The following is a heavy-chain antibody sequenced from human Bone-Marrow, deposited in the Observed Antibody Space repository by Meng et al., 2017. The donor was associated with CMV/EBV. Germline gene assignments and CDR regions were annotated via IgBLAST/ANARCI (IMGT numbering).Heavy chain of an antibody. CDR3: AHSRVTIFGVPTSGMDV. J-gene: IGHJ6*02. CDR1: GFPLSTSGVG. D-gene: IGHD3-3*01. V-gene: IGHV2-5*01. CDR2: IYWNDDK. Sequence: SGPTLVKPTQTLTLTCTFSGFPLSTSGVGVGWIRQPPGKALEWLALIYWNDDKRYSPSLKSRLTITKDTSKNQVVLTMTNMDPVDTATYYCAHSRVTIFGVPTSGMDVWGQGTTVTVSS.